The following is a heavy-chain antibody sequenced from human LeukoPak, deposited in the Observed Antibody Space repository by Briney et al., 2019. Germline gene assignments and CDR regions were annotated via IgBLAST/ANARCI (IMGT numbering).Heavy chain of an antibody. Sequence: SETLSLTCSVSGGSISIYYWSWIRQPPGKGLEWIGYIYYSGSTNYNPSLKSRVTISVDTSKNQFSLKLSSVTAADTAVYYCARGATGPDYFDYWGQGTLVTVSS. V-gene: IGHV4-59*01. CDR1: GGSISIYY. J-gene: IGHJ4*02. CDR2: IYYSGST. D-gene: IGHD1-26*01. CDR3: ARGATGPDYFDY.